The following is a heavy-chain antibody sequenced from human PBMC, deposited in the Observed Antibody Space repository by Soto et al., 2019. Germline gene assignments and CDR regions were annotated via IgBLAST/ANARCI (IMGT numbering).Heavy chain of an antibody. CDR3: ARPQGSTPSFDTYYYHYYRMDV. D-gene: IGHD2-2*01. J-gene: IGHJ6*02. V-gene: IGHV1-69*13. Sequence: SVKVSCKASGGTFGSYAISWVRQAPGQGLEWMGGIIPIPGTANYAQKFQGRVTIAADESTSTAYMELSSLRSEDTAVYYCARPQGSTPSFDTYYYHYYRMDVWGQGTRVTVSS. CDR2: IIPIPGTA. CDR1: GGTFGSYA.